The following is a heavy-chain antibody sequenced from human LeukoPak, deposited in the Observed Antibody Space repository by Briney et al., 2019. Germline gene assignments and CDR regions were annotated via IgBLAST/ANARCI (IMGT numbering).Heavy chain of an antibody. J-gene: IGHJ6*02. D-gene: IGHD3-10*01. CDR3: ASVLFGELGGFYYYLYGMDV. V-gene: IGHV3-21*01. Sequence: GGSLRLSCAASGFTVSSYSMSWVRQAPGKGLEWVSSISSSGSTKYYADSVKGRFTISRHNAKTSLCLQMNSLTAEDTAVYYCASVLFGELGGFYYYLYGMDVWGRGSTVTVSS. CDR2: ISSSGSTK. CDR1: GFTVSSYS.